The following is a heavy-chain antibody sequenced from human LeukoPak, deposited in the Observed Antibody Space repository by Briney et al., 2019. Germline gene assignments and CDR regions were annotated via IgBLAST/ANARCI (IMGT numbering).Heavy chain of an antibody. CDR2: IYSGGST. V-gene: IGHV3-53*01. D-gene: IGHD1-26*01. CDR1: GFTVSSNY. J-gene: IGHJ4*02. Sequence: GGSLRLACAASGFTVSSNYMSWVRQAPGKGLEWVSVIYSGGSTYYADSVKGRFTISRDNSKNTLYLQMNSLRAEDTAVYYCARDLSGGSYYYFDYWGQGTLVTVSS. CDR3: ARDLSGGSYYYFDY.